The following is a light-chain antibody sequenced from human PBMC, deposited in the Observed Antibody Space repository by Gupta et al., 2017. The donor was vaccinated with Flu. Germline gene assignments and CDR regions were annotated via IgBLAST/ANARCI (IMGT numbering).Light chain of an antibody. J-gene: IGKJ2*01. Sequence: DIVTTQSPVSLPVTPGEPASISCRSSQSRVHSNGNNYLDWYLQKRGQAPQRLIYLASTRDAAVLDRFSGSGWGKDXPLKSSXGEEEDVGGYYCRQSLQDAPPTFGXGTKMYIK. CDR2: LAS. CDR1: QSRVHSNGNNY. V-gene: IGKV2-28*01. CDR3: RQSLQDAPPT.